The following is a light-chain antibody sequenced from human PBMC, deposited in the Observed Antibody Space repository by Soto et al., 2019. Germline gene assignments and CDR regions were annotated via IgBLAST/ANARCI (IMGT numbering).Light chain of an antibody. V-gene: IGKV3-11*01. Sequence: EIVLTQSPATLSSFPGDIVTLSCRASHYINTRLAWYQHRPGQAPRLLIYQTSLRAAGIPARFSASGSGTDFTLTISDVQPEDFALYYCHQRQSWPRTFGQGTKVDI. CDR3: HQRQSWPRT. CDR1: HYINTR. CDR2: QTS. J-gene: IGKJ1*01.